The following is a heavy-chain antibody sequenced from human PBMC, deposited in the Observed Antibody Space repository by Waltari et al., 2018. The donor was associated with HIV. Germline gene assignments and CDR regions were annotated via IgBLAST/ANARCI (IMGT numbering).Heavy chain of an antibody. CDR2: IYTSGST. D-gene: IGHD6-25*01. Sequence: QVQLQESGPGLVKPSQTLSLTCTVSGGSISSGSYYWSWIRQPAGKGLEWIGRIYTSGSTNYNPSLKSRVTISVDTSKNQFSLKLSSVTAADTAVYYCARGSAAVPADYWGQGTLVTVSS. CDR1: GGSISSGSYY. J-gene: IGHJ4*02. CDR3: ARGSAAVPADY. V-gene: IGHV4-61*02.